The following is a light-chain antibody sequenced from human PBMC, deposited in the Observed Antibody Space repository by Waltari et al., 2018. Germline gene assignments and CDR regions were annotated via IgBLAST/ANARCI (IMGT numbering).Light chain of an antibody. CDR1: SSDVGGYNY. J-gene: IGLJ1*01. CDR3: NSFTTSNSLV. V-gene: IGLV2-14*03. Sequence: QSALTQPASVSGSPGQSITISCTGTSSDVGGYNYVSWYQQHPGKAPKLIIYDVTTRPSGVSNRVSGTKSGNTASLTISGLQAEDEADYYCNSFTTSNSLVFGTGTKVSVL. CDR2: DVT.